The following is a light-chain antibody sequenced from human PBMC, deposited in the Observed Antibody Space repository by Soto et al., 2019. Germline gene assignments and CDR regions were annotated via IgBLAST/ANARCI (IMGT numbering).Light chain of an antibody. J-gene: IGLJ2*01. CDR1: SSDVGSYNL. V-gene: IGLV2-23*01. Sequence: QSALTQPASVSGSPGQSITISCTGTSSDVGSYNLVSWYQQHPGKAPKLMIYEGSKRPSGVSNRFSGSKSGNTASLTISGLQGEDEADYYCCSYAGSSNVVFGGGTQLTVL. CDR2: EGS. CDR3: CSYAGSSNVV.